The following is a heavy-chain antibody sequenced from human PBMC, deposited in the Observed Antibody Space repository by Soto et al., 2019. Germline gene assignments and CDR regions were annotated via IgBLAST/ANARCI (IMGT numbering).Heavy chain of an antibody. CDR3: AREVGPDCGGDCYLGY. J-gene: IGHJ4*02. Sequence: PSQTLSLTCTVSGGSISSGGYYWSCLRPHPGKGLEWIGYIYYSGSTYYNPSLKSRVTISVDTSKNQFSLKLSSVTAADTAVYYCAREVGPDCGGDCYLGYWGQGTLVTVSS. CDR1: GGSISSGGYY. CDR2: IYYSGST. D-gene: IGHD2-21*01. V-gene: IGHV4-31*03.